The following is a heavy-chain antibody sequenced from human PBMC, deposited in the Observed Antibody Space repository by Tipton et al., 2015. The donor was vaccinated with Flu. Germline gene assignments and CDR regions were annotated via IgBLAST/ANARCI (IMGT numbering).Heavy chain of an antibody. CDR1: GYSISSGYY. CDR3: ARVRTSGYYFDF. D-gene: IGHD6-19*01. CDR2: IYYSGIT. J-gene: IGHJ4*02. Sequence: TLSLTCSVSGYSISSGYYWGWIRQAPEKGLEWIGSIYYSGITYYSSSLKSRVTISPGTSKNQISLRLSSVTAADTAVYYCARVRTSGYYFDFWGQGALVTVSS. V-gene: IGHV4-38-2*02.